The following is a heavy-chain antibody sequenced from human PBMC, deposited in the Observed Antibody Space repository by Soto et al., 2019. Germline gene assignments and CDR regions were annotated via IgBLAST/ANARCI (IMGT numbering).Heavy chain of an antibody. CDR1: GFTFSNFD. J-gene: IGHJ6*02. V-gene: IGHV3-13*05. Sequence: GGSLRLSCATSGFTFSNFDMHWVRQVPGKGLEWVSAIGAARDPYYLGSVKGRFTISRENAKNSVYLHMKELRAGNSAVYPRTHAYTGRRARRAHYYAAMDVWGQGTTDDVSS. CDR2: IGAARDP. CDR3: THAYTGRRARRAHYYAAMDV. D-gene: IGHD3-16*01.